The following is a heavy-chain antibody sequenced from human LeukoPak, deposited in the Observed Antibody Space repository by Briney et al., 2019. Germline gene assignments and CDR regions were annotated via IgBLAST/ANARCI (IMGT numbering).Heavy chain of an antibody. J-gene: IGHJ4*02. Sequence: GESLKISCKGSGYSFTSYWISWVRQMPGKGLEWMGRIDPSDSYTNYSPSFQGHVTISADKSISTAYLQWSSLKASDTAMYYCARETVAATDLDYWGQGTLVTASS. CDR2: IDPSDSYT. V-gene: IGHV5-10-1*01. CDR3: ARETVAATDLDY. D-gene: IGHD6-19*01. CDR1: GYSFTSYW.